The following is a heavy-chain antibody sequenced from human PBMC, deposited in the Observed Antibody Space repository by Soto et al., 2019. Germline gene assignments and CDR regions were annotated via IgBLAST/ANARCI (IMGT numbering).Heavy chain of an antibody. J-gene: IGHJ4*02. CDR1: GFTFSSYG. D-gene: IGHD3-10*01. CDR2: ISYDGSNK. Sequence: QVQLVESGGGVVQPGRSLRLSCAASGFTFSSYGMHWVRQAPGKGLEWVAVISYDGSNKYYPDSVKGRFTISKDNPKNALYLQMTGLRAEDTAVYYCARGVRVRGVIHTRLFGYWGQGALVTVSS. CDR3: ARGVRVRGVIHTRLFGY. V-gene: IGHV3-30*03.